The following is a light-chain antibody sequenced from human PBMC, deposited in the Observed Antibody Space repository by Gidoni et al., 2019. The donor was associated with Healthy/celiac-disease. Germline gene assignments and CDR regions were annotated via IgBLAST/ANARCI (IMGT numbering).Light chain of an antibody. J-gene: IGKJ3*01. CDR2: LGS. CDR3: MQPLQTLFT. V-gene: IGKV2-28*01. Sequence: DIVMTQSPLSLPVTPGEPASISCRSSPSLLHSNGYNYLDWYLQKPGQSPQLLIYLGSNRASGVPDRFSGSGSGTDFTLKISRVEAEDVGVYYCMQPLQTLFTFGPGTKVDIK. CDR1: PSLLHSNGYNY.